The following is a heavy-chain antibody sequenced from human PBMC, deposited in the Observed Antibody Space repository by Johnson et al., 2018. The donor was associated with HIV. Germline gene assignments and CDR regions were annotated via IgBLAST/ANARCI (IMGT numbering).Heavy chain of an antibody. J-gene: IGHJ3*02. D-gene: IGHD4-23*01. V-gene: IGHV3-23*04. CDR1: GFTFSSYA. CDR2: ISGSGGST. Sequence: MLLVESGGGLVQPGGSLRLSCAASGFTFSSYALSWVRQAPGKGLEWVSAISGSGGSTYYADSVKGRFTLSRDNSKNTLYLQMNSLRAEDTAVYYCAKARHDYGGTDDAFDIWGQGTMVTVSS. CDR3: AKARHDYGGTDDAFDI.